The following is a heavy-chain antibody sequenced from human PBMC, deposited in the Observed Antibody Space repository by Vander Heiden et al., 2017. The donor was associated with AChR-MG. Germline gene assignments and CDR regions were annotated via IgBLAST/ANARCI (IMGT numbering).Heavy chain of an antibody. D-gene: IGHD6-19*01. CDR2: ISYDGSNN. V-gene: IGHV3-30-3*01. J-gene: IGHJ5*02. CDR3: ARGGQARERIAVAARFDP. Sequence: HVQLVEPGEGVVHPGRSLRLSCAASGFTFSSYPMHWVRQAPGKGLEWVAVISYDGSNNYYADSVKGRFTISRDNSKNTLYLQMNSLRAEDTAVYYCARGGQARERIAVAARFDPWGQGPLVTVSS. CDR1: GFTFSSYP.